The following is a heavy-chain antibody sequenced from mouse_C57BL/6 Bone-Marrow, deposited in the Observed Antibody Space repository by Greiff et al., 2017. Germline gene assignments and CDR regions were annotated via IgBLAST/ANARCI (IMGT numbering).Heavy chain of an antibody. J-gene: IGHJ2*01. CDR1: GFTFSSYG. CDR3: ARCTVVAPYFDY. V-gene: IGHV5-6*01. Sequence: EVQVVESGGDLVKPGGSLKLSCAASGFTFSSYGMSWVRQTPDKRLEWVATISSGGSYTYYPDSVKGRFTISRDNAKNTLYLQMSSLKSEDTAMYYCARCTVVAPYFDYWGQGTTLTVSS. D-gene: IGHD1-1*01. CDR2: ISSGGSYT.